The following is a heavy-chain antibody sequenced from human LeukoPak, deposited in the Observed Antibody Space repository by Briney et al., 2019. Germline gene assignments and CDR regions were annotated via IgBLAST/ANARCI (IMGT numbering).Heavy chain of an antibody. CDR3: AKHRDYGDYGY. J-gene: IGHJ4*02. CDR2: ISGSGGST. Sequence: GGSLRLSCAASGFTFSSYAMSWVRQAPGKGLEWVSAISGSGGSTYYADSVKGRFTISRDNSKNTLYLQMNSLRAEDTTVYYCAKHRDYGDYGYWGQGTLVTVSS. CDR1: GFTFSSYA. V-gene: IGHV3-23*01. D-gene: IGHD4-17*01.